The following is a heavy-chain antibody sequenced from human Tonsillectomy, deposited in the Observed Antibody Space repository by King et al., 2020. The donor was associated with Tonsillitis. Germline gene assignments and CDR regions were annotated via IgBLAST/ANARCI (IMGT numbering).Heavy chain of an antibody. V-gene: IGHV1-58*02. Sequence: QLVQSGPEVKKPGTSVKVSCKASGFTFTNSAMQWVRQARGQRLEWIGWIVVGSGNTNYAQKFQERVTITGDVSTSTAYMELSSLRSEDTAVYYCAAHVMVRGVISHYYYMDVWGKGTTVTVSS. D-gene: IGHD3-10*01. CDR2: IVVGSGNT. J-gene: IGHJ6*03. CDR3: AAHVMVRGVISHYYYMDV. CDR1: GFTFTNSA.